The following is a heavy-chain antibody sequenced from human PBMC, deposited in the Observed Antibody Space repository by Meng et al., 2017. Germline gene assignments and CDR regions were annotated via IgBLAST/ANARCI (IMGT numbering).Heavy chain of an antibody. D-gene: IGHD6-6*01. CDR1: GGSFSGYY. CDR2: INHSGST. V-gene: IGHV4-34*01. CDR3: ARRGIAARPFYY. J-gene: IGHJ4*02. Sequence: VPLQHVGAGLLKPSETLSLTCAVYGGSFSGYYWSWIRQPPGKGLEWIGEINHSGSTNYNPSLKSRVTISVDTSKNQFSLKLSSVTAADTAVYYCARRGIAARPFYYWGQGTLVTVSS.